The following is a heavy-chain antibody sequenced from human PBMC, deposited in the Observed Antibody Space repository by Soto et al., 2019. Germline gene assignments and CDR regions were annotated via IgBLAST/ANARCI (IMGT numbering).Heavy chain of an antibody. D-gene: IGHD6-25*01. Sequence: PGESLKISCKGSGYSFTNYWISWVRQMPGEGLEWMGKINPSDSYIKYSPSFQGHVTISIDKSIGTAYLQWSNLRASDTAMYYCARHAALARSAFDYWGQGTLVTVSS. J-gene: IGHJ4*02. CDR3: ARHAALARSAFDY. CDR2: INPSDSYI. CDR1: GYSFTNYW. V-gene: IGHV5-10-1*01.